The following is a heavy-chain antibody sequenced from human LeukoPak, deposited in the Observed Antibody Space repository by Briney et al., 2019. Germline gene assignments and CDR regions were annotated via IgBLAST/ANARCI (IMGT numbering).Heavy chain of an antibody. D-gene: IGHD4-17*01. CDR3: ARDPRYDYGDYGFDY. CDR2: IHSSEIT. CDR1: GGSIVNYY. J-gene: IGHJ4*02. Sequence: SETLSLTCAVSGGSIVNYYWSWIRKPAGKGLVWMGRIHSSEITHYNPSLKSRVTMSVDTSTNHFSLKLTSVTAADTAVYFCARDPRYDYGDYGFDYWGQGTLVTVSS. V-gene: IGHV4-4*07.